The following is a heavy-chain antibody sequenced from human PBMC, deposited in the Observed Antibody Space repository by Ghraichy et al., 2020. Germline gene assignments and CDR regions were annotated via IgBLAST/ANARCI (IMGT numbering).Heavy chain of an antibody. Sequence: SGPTLVKPTETLTLTCTVSGFSLTNARMGVSWIRQPPGKALEWLAHIFSNDDKSYSTSLNSRLTISKDTSRSQVVLTMANMDPVDTGTYYCARLAWGSGLDVWAKGTTVTVSS. CDR1: GFSLTNARMG. CDR3: ARLAWGSGLDV. CDR2: IFSNDDK. V-gene: IGHV2-26*01. D-gene: IGHD3-10*01. J-gene: IGHJ6*04.